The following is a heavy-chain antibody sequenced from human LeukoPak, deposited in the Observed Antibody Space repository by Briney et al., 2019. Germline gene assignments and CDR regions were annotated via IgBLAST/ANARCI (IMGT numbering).Heavy chain of an antibody. V-gene: IGHV3-23*01. CDR3: ARETNTAMVTGEDYYYYYGMDV. CDR2: ISGSGGST. CDR1: GFTFSSYA. J-gene: IGHJ6*02. D-gene: IGHD5-18*01. Sequence: GGSLRLSCAASGFTFSSYAMSWVRQAPGKGLEWVSAISGSGGSTYYAGSVKGRFTISRDNSKNTLYLQMNSLRAEDTAVYYCARETNTAMVTGEDYYYYYGMDVWGQGTTVTVSS.